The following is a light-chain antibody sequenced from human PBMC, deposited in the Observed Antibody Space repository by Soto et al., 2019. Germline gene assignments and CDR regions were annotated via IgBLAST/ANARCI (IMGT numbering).Light chain of an antibody. CDR2: XXX. CDR1: SSDVGGYNY. V-gene: IGLV2-11*01. Sequence: QSALTQPRSVSGSPGQSVTISCTGTSSDVGGYNYVSWYQQHPGKAPKLVIYXXXXXXXXXXXRXXGSKSGNTASLTISGLQAEDXADYYCCSYAGNSLWVFGGGTKLTVL. J-gene: IGLJ3*02. CDR3: CSYAGNSLWV.